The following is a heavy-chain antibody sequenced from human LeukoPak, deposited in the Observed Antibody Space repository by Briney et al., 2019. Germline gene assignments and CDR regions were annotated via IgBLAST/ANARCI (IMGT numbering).Heavy chain of an antibody. J-gene: IGHJ4*02. CDR3: ARDPGCSYGYDY. CDR2: VLSDGAT. CDR1: GFTFSSYS. Sequence: GGSLRLSCAASGFTFSSYSMNWVRQAPGKGLEWVSTVLSDGATHYADSVTGRFTVSRDNSKNTVYLQMNSLRAEDTAVYYCARDPGCSYGYDYWGQGTLVTVSS. D-gene: IGHD5-18*01. V-gene: IGHV3-66*01.